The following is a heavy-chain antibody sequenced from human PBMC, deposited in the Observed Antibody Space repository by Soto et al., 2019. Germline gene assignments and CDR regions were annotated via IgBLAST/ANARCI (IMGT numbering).Heavy chain of an antibody. V-gene: IGHV1-69*01. J-gene: IGHJ6*02. D-gene: IGHD6-13*01. Sequence: QVQLVQSGAEVKKPGTSVKVSCKASGGTFSSYAISLVRQAPGHGLEWMGGIIPIFGTANYAQDLQGRVTITADESTSTAYRELSSLRSEDTAVYYCARNLRAAGSPGMDVWGQGTRVTVSS. CDR3: ARNLRAAGSPGMDV. CDR2: IIPIFGTA. CDR1: GGTFSSYA.